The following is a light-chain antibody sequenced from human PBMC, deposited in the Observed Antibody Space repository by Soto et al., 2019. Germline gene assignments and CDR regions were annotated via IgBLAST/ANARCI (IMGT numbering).Light chain of an antibody. J-gene: IGKJ5*01. CDR2: DAS. CDR1: QDISVY. CDR3: QQYDNFPRAIN. V-gene: IGKV1-33*01. Sequence: DIQLTQSPSSLSASVGETVTVTCQASQDISVYLNWYQEKPGKAPTLLIYDASNLKTGVPSRFSGLGSGTHFTLTISDLQPEDIATYYCQQYDNFPRAINFGQGTRLEIK.